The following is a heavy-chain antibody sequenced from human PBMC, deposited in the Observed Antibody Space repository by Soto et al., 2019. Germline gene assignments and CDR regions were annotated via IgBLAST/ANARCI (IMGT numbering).Heavy chain of an antibody. J-gene: IGHJ4*02. V-gene: IGHV1-18*01. Sequence: QVQLVQSGAEVKKPGASVKVSCKASGYTFTSXGXXXXXXXXXXGLEWMGWISAYNGNTNYAQKFQGRVTMTTDTXXXXXXXXXXXXXXXXXXXXXXXXXXXXXXGNYWGQGTLVTVSS. CDR2: ISAYNGNT. CDR3: XXXXXXXXGNY. CDR1: GYTFTSXG.